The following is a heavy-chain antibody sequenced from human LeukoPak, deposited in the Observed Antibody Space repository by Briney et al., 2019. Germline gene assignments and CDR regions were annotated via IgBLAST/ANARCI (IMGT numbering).Heavy chain of an antibody. V-gene: IGHV1-2*04. D-gene: IGHD1-26*01. CDR1: GYTFTGYY. CDR3: ARGGSGSYGPLRCDY. Sequence: ASVKVSCKASGYTFTGYYMHWVRQAPGQGLEWMGWINPNSGGTNYAQKFQGWVTMTRDTSISTAYMELSRLRSDDTAVYYCARGGSGSYGPLRCDYWGQGTLVTVSS. CDR2: INPNSGGT. J-gene: IGHJ4*02.